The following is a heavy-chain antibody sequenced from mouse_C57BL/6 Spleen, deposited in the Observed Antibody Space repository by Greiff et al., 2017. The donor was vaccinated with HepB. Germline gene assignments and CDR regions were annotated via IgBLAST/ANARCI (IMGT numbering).Heavy chain of an antibody. D-gene: IGHD3-2*02. CDR2: IYPGSGST. J-gene: IGHJ3*01. CDR1: GYTFTSYW. V-gene: IGHV1-55*01. Sequence: QVQLQQSGAELVKPGASVKMSCKASGYTFTSYWITWVKQRPGQGLEWIGDIYPGSGSTNYNEKFKSKATLTVDTSSSTAYMQRSSLTSEDSAVYYCARGPGGTAQAPFAYWGQGTLVTVSA. CDR3: ARGPGGTAQAPFAY.